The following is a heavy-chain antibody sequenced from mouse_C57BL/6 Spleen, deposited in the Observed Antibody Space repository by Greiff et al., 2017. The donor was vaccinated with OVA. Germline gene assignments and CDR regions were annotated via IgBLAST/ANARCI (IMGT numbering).Heavy chain of an antibody. CDR1: GFSLTSYA. Sequence: VQLQESGPGLVAPSQRLSITCTVSGFSLTSYAISWVRQPPGKGLEWLGVICTGVGTNYNSALKSRLSISKDNSKSQVFLKMNSLQTDDTARYYCARGSRRGAWFAYWGQWTLVTVSA. V-gene: IGHV2-9-1*01. J-gene: IGHJ3*01. CDR2: ICTGVGT. CDR3: ARGSRRGAWFAY.